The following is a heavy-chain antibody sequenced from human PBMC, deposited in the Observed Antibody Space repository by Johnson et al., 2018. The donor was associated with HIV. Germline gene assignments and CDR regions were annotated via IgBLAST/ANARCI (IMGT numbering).Heavy chain of an antibody. D-gene: IGHD5-18*01. V-gene: IGHV3-66*03. CDR1: GFTVSSNY. J-gene: IGHJ3*02. Sequence: VQLVESGGGLIQPGGSLRLSCAASGFTVSSNYMSWVRQAPGKGLEWVSVISGSGGSTYYADSVKGRFTISRDNSKNTLYLQMNSLRAEDTAVYYCAREGTGYTSDAFDIWGQGTMVTVSS. CDR2: ISGSGGST. CDR3: AREGTGYTSDAFDI.